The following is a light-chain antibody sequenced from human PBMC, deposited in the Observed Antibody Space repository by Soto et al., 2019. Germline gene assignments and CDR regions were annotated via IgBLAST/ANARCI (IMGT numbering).Light chain of an antibody. V-gene: IGKV3-20*01. Sequence: EILLTQSPGTLSLSPGERATLSCRASQTISSDYLAWYQQKPGQAPRLLIFGAATRAADIPDRFSGSGSGTDFTLTISRLEPEDFAVYYCQQYGVSITFGQGTRLEIK. CDR1: QTISSDY. CDR2: GAA. CDR3: QQYGVSIT. J-gene: IGKJ5*01.